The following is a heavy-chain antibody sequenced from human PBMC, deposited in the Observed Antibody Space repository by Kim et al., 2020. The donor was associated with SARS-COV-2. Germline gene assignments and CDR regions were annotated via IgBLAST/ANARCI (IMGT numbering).Heavy chain of an antibody. CDR2: VYVNGDS. J-gene: IGHJ4*02. CDR1: GFTFSNSA. V-gene: IGHV3-23*01. CDR3: AQHNRFAY. Sequence: GGSLRLSCAASGFTFSNSAMNWVRQAPGKGLEWVSGVYVNGDSYHADSVNGRFTVSRGTSRDTLYLQMNGLRGEDTAVYYCAQHNRFAYWGQGTLVTVSA. D-gene: IGHD1-20*01.